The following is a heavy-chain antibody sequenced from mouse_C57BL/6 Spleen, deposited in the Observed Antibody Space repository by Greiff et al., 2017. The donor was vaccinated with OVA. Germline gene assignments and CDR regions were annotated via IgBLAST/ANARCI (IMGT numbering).Heavy chain of an antibody. D-gene: IGHD4-1*01. V-gene: IGHV1-54*01. CDR1: GYAFTNYL. Sequence: QVQLQQSGAELVRPGTSVKVSCKASGYAFTNYLIEWVKQRPGQGLEWIGVINPGSGGTNYNEKFKGKATLTADKSSSTAYMQLSSLTSEDSAVYFGEREGTGPFDYWGQGTTLTVSS. CDR3: EREGTGPFDY. J-gene: IGHJ2*01. CDR2: INPGSGGT.